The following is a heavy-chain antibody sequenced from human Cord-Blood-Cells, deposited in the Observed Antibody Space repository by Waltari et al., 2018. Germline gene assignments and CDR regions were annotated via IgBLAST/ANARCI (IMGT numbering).Heavy chain of an antibody. CDR1: GYTFTSYD. CDR3: ARGPWEQQLIYYYYYGMDV. Sequence: QVQLVQSGAEVKKPGASVKVSCKASGYTFTSYDINWVRQATGPGLEWMGWMNPNSGNTGYAQKFQGRVTMTRNTSISTAYMELSSLRSEDTAVYYCARGPWEQQLIYYYYYGMDVWGQGTTVTVSS. V-gene: IGHV1-8*01. D-gene: IGHD6-13*01. CDR2: MNPNSGNT. J-gene: IGHJ6*02.